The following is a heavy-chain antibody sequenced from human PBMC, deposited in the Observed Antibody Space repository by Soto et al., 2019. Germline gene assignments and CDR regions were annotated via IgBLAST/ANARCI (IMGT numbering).Heavy chain of an antibody. CDR2: IYYSGST. D-gene: IGHD6-13*01. J-gene: IGHJ6*02. Sequence: SETLSLTCTVSGGSISSSSYYWGWIRQPPRKGLEWIGSIYYSGSTYYNPALKSRVTISVDTSKNQFSLKLSSVTAADTAVYYCASPIPGIAAAGTWYYYGMDVWGQGTTVT. V-gene: IGHV4-39*01. CDR3: ASPIPGIAAAGTWYYYGMDV. CDR1: GGSISSSSYY.